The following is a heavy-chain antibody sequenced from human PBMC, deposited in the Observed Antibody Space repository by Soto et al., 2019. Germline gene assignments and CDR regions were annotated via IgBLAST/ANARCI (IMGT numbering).Heavy chain of an antibody. V-gene: IGHV4-4*02. CDR1: GGSISSSHW. CDR2: IYHSGTT. CDR3: ARGRSSSWFDY. D-gene: IGHD6-13*01. J-gene: IGHJ4*02. Sequence: QVQLQESDPGLVKPSGTLSLTCAVSGGSISSSHWWNWVRQPPGKGLEWIGEIYHSGTTSYNPSLKSRVTISVDQSKNQFSLKLISVTAADTAVYYCARGRSSSWFDYWGQGTLVTVSS.